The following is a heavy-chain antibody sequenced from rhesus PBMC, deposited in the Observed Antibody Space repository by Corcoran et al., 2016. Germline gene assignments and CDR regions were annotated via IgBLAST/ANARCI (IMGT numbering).Heavy chain of an antibody. V-gene: IGHV3-136*01. CDR3: TRSRGYSYSFPSYFDY. J-gene: IGHJ4*01. Sequence: EVQLVESGGGLVQPGGSLRLSCAASGFTFSSYDMSWVRQAPGKGLEWVSYISYTGKTIYSADSVKGRFTISRDNAKNSLSLQMSSLGAEDTAVYYCTRSRGYSYSFPSYFDYWGQGVLVTVSS. CDR2: ISYTGKTI. D-gene: IGHD5-12*01. CDR1: GFTFSSYD.